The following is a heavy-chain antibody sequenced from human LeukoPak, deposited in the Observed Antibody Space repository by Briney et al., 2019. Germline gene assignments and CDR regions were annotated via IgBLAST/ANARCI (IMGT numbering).Heavy chain of an antibody. J-gene: IGHJ6*04. CDR1: GYTFTSYG. D-gene: IGHD6-19*01. CDR3: AREEPVAGRGYYYGMDV. V-gene: IGHV1-18*04. Sequence: ASVKVSCKASGYTFTSYGISWVRQAPGQGLEWMGWISAYNGNTNYAQKLQGGVTMTTDTSTSTAYMELRSLRSDDTAVYYCAREEPVAGRGYYYGMDVWGKGTTVTVSS. CDR2: ISAYNGNT.